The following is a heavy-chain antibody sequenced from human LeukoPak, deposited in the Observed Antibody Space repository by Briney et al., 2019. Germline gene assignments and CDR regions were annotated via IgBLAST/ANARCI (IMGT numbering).Heavy chain of an antibody. CDR1: GGSISSSTYY. V-gene: IGHV4-39*01. CDR3: TRGSYDVLTGYSTLGEY. J-gene: IGHJ4*02. D-gene: IGHD3-9*01. CDR2: IYYSGST. Sequence: SETLSLTCNVSGGSISSSTYYLGWIRQPPGKGLEWIGNIYYSGSTYYNPSLKSRLTISVDTSQGQFSLRLSSVTAADTGLYYCTRGSYDVLTGYSTLGEYWGQGALVTVSS.